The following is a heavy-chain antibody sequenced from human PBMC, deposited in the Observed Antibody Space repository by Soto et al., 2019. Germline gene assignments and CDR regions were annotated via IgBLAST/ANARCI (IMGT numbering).Heavy chain of an antibody. V-gene: IGHV5-51*01. CDR3: ARADAFDI. CDR2: IYPGDSDT. Sequence: GESLKISCKGSGYTFTDYWIGWVRQLPGKGLEWMGIIYPGDSDTRYSPSFQGHVTITVDKSTSTAYLQWSSLKASDTAMYYCARADAFDIWGQGTMVTVS. J-gene: IGHJ3*02. CDR1: GYTFTDYW.